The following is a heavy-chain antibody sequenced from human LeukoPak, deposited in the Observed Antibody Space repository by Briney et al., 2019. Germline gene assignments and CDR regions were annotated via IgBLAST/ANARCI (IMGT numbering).Heavy chain of an antibody. Sequence: QPGGSQRLSCAASGFIFSNFNMNWVRQAPGKGLEWVSYINTAGTDIYYADSVKGRFTISRDNAKNSLYLQMNSLRDEDMAVYYCARKLPGTGIYYFDYWGQGTLVTVSS. CDR2: INTAGTDI. J-gene: IGHJ4*02. CDR3: ARKLPGTGIYYFDY. CDR1: GFIFSNFN. V-gene: IGHV3-48*02. D-gene: IGHD6-13*01.